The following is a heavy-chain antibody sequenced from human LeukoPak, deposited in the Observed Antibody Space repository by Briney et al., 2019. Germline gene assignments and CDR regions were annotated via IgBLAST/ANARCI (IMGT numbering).Heavy chain of an antibody. V-gene: IGHV3-66*04. CDR2: IYSGGST. J-gene: IGHJ4*02. CDR1: GFTVSSNY. Sequence: GGSLRLSCAASGFTVSSNYMSWVRQAPGKGLEWVSVIYSGGSTYYADSVKGRFTISRDNSKNTLYLQMNSLRAEDTAVYYCASQSSSSPWTHFDYWGQGTLVTVSS. D-gene: IGHD6-13*01. CDR3: ASQSSSSPWTHFDY.